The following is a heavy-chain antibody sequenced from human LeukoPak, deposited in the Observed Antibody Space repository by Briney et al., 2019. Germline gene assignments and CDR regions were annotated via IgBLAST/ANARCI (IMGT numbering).Heavy chain of an antibody. CDR3: ARCHARYGYFDY. CDR2: ISYDGSNK. CDR1: GFTFSSYA. D-gene: IGHD5-18*01. J-gene: IGHJ4*02. V-gene: IGHV3-30*01. Sequence: QPGGSLRLSCAASGFTFSSYAMHWVRQAPGKGLEWVAVISYDGSNKYYADSVKGRFTISRDNSKNTLYLQMNSLRAEDTSVYYCARCHARYGYFDYWGQGTLVTVSS.